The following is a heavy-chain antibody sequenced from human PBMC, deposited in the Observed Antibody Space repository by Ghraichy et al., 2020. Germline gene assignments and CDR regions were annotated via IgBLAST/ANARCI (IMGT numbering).Heavy chain of an antibody. D-gene: IGHD1-26*01. CDR2: INPNSGGT. J-gene: IGHJ4*02. Sequence: ASVKVSCKASGYTFTGYYMHWVRQAPGQGLEWMGWINPNSGGTNYAQKFQGRVTMTRDTSISTAYMELSRLRSDDTAVYYCARDKGIVGAVDYWGQGTLVTVSS. V-gene: IGHV1-2*02. CDR3: ARDKGIVGAVDY. CDR1: GYTFTGYY.